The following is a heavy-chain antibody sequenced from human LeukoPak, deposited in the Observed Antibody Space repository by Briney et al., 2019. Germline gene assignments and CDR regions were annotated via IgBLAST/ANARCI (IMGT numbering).Heavy chain of an antibody. CDR2: IIPIFGIA. CDR1: GGTFSSYA. CDR3: ARVDCSSTSCYGPNYGMDV. D-gene: IGHD2-2*01. V-gene: IGHV1-69*04. Sequence: ASVKVSCKASGGTFSSYAISWVRQAPGQGLEWMGRIIPIFGIANYAQKFQGRVTITADTSTSTAYMELSSLRSEDTAVYYCARVDCSSTSCYGPNYGMDVWGQGTTVTVS. J-gene: IGHJ6*02.